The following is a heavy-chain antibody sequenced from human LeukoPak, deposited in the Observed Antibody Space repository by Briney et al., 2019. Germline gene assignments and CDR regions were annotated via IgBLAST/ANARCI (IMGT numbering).Heavy chain of an antibody. CDR2: ISSSSSTI. CDR3: ARCPKYQLLYSYYGMDV. CDR1: GFTFSSYS. Sequence: GALRLSCAASGFTFSSYSMNWVRQAPGKELEWVSYISSSSSTIYYADSVKGRFTISRDNAKNSLYLQMNSLRAEDTAVYYCARCPKYQLLYSYYGMDVWGQGTTVTVSS. J-gene: IGHJ6*02. D-gene: IGHD2-2*02. V-gene: IGHV3-48*01.